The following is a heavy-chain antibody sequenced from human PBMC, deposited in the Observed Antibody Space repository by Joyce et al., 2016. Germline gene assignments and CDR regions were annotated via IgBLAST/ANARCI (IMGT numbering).Heavy chain of an antibody. CDR3: ARSGVKQAYYYYGLDV. V-gene: IGHV4-34*01. J-gene: IGHJ6*02. CDR1: GGSFSGYY. D-gene: IGHD1-26*01. Sequence: QVQLQQWGAGLLKPSETLSLTCAVYGGSFSGYYWTWIRQPPGKGLEWIGEIKHSGSTNYNPSLRSRVIISVDTSKNQFSLRLSSVTAADTAVYYCARSGVKQAYYYYGLDVWGQGTTVTVSS. CDR2: IKHSGST.